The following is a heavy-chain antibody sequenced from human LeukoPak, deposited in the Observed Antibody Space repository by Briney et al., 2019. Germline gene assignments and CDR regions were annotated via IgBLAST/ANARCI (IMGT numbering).Heavy chain of an antibody. CDR1: GGSFSGYY. V-gene: IGHV4-34*01. CDR3: ARMRLLWFGELLYPYFDY. Sequence: SETLSLTCAVYGGSFSGYYWSWIRQPPGKGLEWIGEINHSGSTNYNPSLKSRVTISVDTSKNQFSLKLSSVTAADTAMYYCARMRLLWFGELLYPYFDYWGQGTLVTVSS. CDR2: INHSGST. D-gene: IGHD3-10*01. J-gene: IGHJ4*02.